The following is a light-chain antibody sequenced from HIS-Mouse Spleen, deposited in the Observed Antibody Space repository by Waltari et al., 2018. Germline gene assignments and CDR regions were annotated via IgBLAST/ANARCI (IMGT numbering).Light chain of an antibody. CDR2: DVS. Sequence: QSALTQPASVSGSPGQSVTISCTGTSSDVGGYNYVSWYQQHPGKAPKRMIYDVSKRPAGVPDRFSGSKSGNTASLTISGLQAEDEADYYCCSYAGSYTGVFGTGTKVTVL. CDR1: SSDVGGYNY. J-gene: IGLJ1*01. CDR3: CSYAGSYTGV. V-gene: IGLV2-11*01.